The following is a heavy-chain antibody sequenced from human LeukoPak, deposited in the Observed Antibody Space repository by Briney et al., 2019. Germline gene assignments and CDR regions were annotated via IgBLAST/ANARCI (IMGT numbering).Heavy chain of an antibody. CDR3: AKLRGLSSSSENNWFDP. V-gene: IGHV3-23*01. CDR1: GFTFTSYG. D-gene: IGHD6-6*01. Sequence: PGGSLRLSWVASGFTFTSYGMSWVRQAPGKRLEWVSGISGSGDATYYADSVKGRFTISRDNSKNTLYLQMNSLRAEETAVYYCAKLRGLSSSSENNWFDPWGQGTLVTVSS. J-gene: IGHJ5*02. CDR2: ISGSGDAT.